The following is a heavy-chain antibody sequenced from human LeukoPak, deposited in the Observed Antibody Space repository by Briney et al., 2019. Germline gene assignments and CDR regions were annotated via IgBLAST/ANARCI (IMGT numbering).Heavy chain of an antibody. CDR2: ISWNSGSI. CDR1: GFTFDDYA. CDR3: AKGWFGEPYDAFDI. Sequence: GGSLTLSCAASGFTFDDYAMHWVRQAPGKGLEWVSGISWNSGSIGYADSVKGRFTISRDNAKNSLYLQMNSLRAEDTVLYYCAKGWFGEPYDAFDIWGQGTMVTVSS. D-gene: IGHD3-10*01. V-gene: IGHV3-9*01. J-gene: IGHJ3*02.